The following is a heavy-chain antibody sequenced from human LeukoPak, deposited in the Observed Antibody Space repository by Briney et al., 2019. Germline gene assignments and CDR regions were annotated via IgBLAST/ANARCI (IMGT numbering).Heavy chain of an antibody. V-gene: IGHV3-7*01. D-gene: IGHD5-12*01. CDR1: GFTFSNYW. Sequence: GGSLRLSCAASGFTFSNYWMTWVRQAPGKGLEWVAHINQDGSEEHYMDSVKARFTISRDNAKNSLPLQMNSLRAEDTAVYYCVRDGGVSGYDLLDYWGQGTLVTVSS. CDR3: VRDGGVSGYDLLDY. J-gene: IGHJ4*02. CDR2: INQDGSEE.